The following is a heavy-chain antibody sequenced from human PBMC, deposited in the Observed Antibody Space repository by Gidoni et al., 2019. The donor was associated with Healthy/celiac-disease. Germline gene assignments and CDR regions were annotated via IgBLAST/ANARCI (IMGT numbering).Heavy chain of an antibody. D-gene: IGHD3-22*01. CDR1: GGSISSSY. V-gene: IGHV4-59*01. Sequence: QVQLQESGPGLVKPSETLSLTCPVSGGSISSSYWSWIRQPPGKGLEWIGYIYYSGSTNYNPSLKSRVTISVDTSKNQFSLKLSSVTAADTAVYYCARAGMDYYDSWWFDPWGQGTLVTVSS. CDR3: ARAGMDYYDSWWFDP. J-gene: IGHJ5*02. CDR2: IYYSGST.